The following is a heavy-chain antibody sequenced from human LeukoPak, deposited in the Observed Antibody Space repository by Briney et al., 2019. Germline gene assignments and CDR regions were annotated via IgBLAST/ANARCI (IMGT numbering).Heavy chain of an antibody. CDR2: IYYSGST. CDR1: GGSVSSHQ. V-gene: IGHV4-59*02. Sequence: SETLSLTCTVSGGSVSSHQWSWTRQPPGKGLEWIGYIYYSGSTNYNPSLKSRFTISIDTSNNRFSLKLSSVTAADTAVYYCARGVLTTVSYYMDVWGKGTTVTVSS. J-gene: IGHJ6*03. D-gene: IGHD4-11*01. CDR3: ARGVLTTVSYYMDV.